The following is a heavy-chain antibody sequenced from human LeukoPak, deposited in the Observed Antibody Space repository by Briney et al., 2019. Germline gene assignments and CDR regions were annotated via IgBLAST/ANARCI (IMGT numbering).Heavy chain of an antibody. CDR1: GYSFTTYW. J-gene: IGHJ4*01. Sequence: GESLKISCKGSGYSFTTYWIGWVRQMPGKGLEWMGIIYPGDSDTRYSPSFQGQVTISADKSINTAYLQWGSLKASDTAMYYCARRYCSGGTCYGDFWGPGTLVTVSS. CDR2: IYPGDSDT. D-gene: IGHD2-15*01. CDR3: ARRYCSGGTCYGDF. V-gene: IGHV5-51*01.